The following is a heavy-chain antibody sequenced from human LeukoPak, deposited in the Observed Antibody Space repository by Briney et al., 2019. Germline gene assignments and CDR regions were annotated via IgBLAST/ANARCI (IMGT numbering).Heavy chain of an antibody. V-gene: IGHV5-51*01. CDR1: GYSFTNYW. Sequence: GESLKISCKGSGYSFTNYWIGWVRQMPGKGLELMGIMYPDDSDTRYSPSFQGQVTISADKSITTAYLQWSSLKASDTAMYYRARHGGPVDTAMIRYFDYWGQGTLVTVSS. CDR2: MYPDDSDT. CDR3: ARHGGPVDTAMIRYFDY. J-gene: IGHJ4*02. D-gene: IGHD5-18*01.